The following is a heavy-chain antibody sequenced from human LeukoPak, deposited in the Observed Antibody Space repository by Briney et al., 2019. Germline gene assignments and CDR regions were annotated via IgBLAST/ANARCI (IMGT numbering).Heavy chain of an antibody. D-gene: IGHD6-19*01. CDR2: INSDGSSI. CDR3: ARDLSGSGWFDYYYYGMDV. CDR1: GFTFSSHW. Sequence: PGGSLRLSCAASGFTFSSHWMHWVRQAPGKGLVWVSRINSDGSSISYADSVRGRFTISRDNAKNTLYLQMNSLRAEDTAVYYCARDLSGSGWFDYYYYGMDVWGQGTTVTVSS. J-gene: IGHJ6*02. V-gene: IGHV3-74*01.